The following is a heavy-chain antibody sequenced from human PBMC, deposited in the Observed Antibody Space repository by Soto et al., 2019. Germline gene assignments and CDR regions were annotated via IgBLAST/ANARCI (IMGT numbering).Heavy chain of an antibody. J-gene: IGHJ4*02. CDR3: AREYNVNHQGWTVY. Sequence: ASVKVSCKASGYRFIDYFMHWVRRAPGQGLEWMGWINPKSGGTKIAQKFQGRTTMTRDTSINTVFMELSRLTSDDTAVYFCAREYNVNHQGWTVYWGLGTRVTVSS. CDR1: GYRFIDYF. CDR2: INPKSGGT. D-gene: IGHD1-20*01. V-gene: IGHV1-2*02.